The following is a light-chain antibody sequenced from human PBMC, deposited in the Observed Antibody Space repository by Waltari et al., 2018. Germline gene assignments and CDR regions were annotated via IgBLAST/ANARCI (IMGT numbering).Light chain of an antibody. V-gene: IGKV1-39*01. J-gene: IGKJ1*01. CDR3: QESYSFTRT. Sequence: DIQITQPPSSLSASVVDRVTITCRASQTISRYLNWYQQKPGKAPNLLIYAASSLQSGVPSRFSGSGSGRDFTLIITSLQPEDFATYYCQESYSFTRTFGQGTKVEIK. CDR1: QTISRY. CDR2: AAS.